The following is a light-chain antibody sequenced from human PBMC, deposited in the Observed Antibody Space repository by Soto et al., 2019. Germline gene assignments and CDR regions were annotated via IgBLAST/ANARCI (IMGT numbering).Light chain of an antibody. CDR1: QSISTW. Sequence: DIQMTQSPSTLSASVGDRVTITCRASQSISTWLAWYQQKPGKAPKLLFYKASNLEDWVPSRFSGSGSGTEFTITISSLQPDDFATYCCQQYNTYPLTFGGGTTVEIK. CDR2: KAS. V-gene: IGKV1-5*03. J-gene: IGKJ4*01. CDR3: QQYNTYPLT.